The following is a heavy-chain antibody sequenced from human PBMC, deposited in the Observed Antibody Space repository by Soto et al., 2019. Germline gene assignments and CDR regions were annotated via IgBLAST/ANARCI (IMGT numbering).Heavy chain of an antibody. CDR1: GFTFRTYA. D-gene: IGHD3-3*01. CDR2: LSGSGSST. V-gene: IGHV3-23*01. CDR3: VRDLRFLDWPYFDN. Sequence: EVQLLESGGGLLQPGGSLRLSCAASGFTFRTYAMSWVRQAPGKGLEWVSGLSGSGSSTYYTESVKGRFTVSRDNSKNTLYLQMNSLRAEDTARYYCVRDLRFLDWPYFDNWGQGTLVTVSS. J-gene: IGHJ4*02.